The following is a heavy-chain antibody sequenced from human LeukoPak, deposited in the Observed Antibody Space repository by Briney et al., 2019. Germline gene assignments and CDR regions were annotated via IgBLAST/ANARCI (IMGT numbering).Heavy chain of an antibody. CDR2: IYYSGST. D-gene: IGHD3-22*01. V-gene: IGHV4-39*01. Sequence: WETLSLTCTVSGGSISSSSYYWGWIRQPPGKGLEWIGSIYYSGSTYYNPSLKSRVTISVDTSKNQFSLKLSSVTAADTAVYYCARRRYYDSSGCFDYWGQGTLVTVSS. CDR3: ARRRYYDSSGCFDY. J-gene: IGHJ4*02. CDR1: GGSISSSSYY.